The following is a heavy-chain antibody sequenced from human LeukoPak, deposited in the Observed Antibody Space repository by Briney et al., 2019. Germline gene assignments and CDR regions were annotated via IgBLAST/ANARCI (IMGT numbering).Heavy chain of an antibody. CDR3: ARVRDGYSTYYFDY. J-gene: IGHJ4*02. CDR1: GGSVSSGSYY. D-gene: IGHD5-24*01. Sequence: SETLSLTCTVSGGSVSSGSYYWSWIRQPPGKGLEWIGYIYYSGSTNYNPSLKSRVTISVDTSKNQFSLKLSSVTAADTAVYCCARVRDGYSTYYFDYWGQGTLVTVSS. CDR2: IYYSGST. V-gene: IGHV4-61*01.